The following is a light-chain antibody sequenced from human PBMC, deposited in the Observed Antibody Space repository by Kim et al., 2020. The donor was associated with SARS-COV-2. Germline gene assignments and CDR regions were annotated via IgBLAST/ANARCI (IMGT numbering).Light chain of an antibody. J-gene: IGKJ2*01. Sequence: DIVMTQTPLSSPVTLGQPASISCRSSQSLVHHNGNTYLSWLHQRPGQPPRLLIYQISNRFSGVPDRFSGSGAGTDFTLTISRVEPEDVGVYFCIQATVFPRTFGQGTKLEI. CDR2: QIS. CDR1: QSLVHHNGNTY. CDR3: IQATVFPRT. V-gene: IGKV2-24*01.